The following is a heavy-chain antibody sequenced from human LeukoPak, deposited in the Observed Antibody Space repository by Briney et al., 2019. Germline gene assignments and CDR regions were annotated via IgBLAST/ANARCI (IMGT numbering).Heavy chain of an antibody. D-gene: IGHD3-22*01. CDR1: GGSISSGDYY. CDR3: AMMPPGPTMIVVVPV. CDR2: IYYSGST. Sequence: PSETLSLICTVSGGSISSGDYYWSWIRQPPGKGLEWIGYIYYSGSTYYNPSLKSRVTISVDTSKDQFSLKLRSVTAADTAVYYCAMMPPGPTMIVVVPVWGQGTLVTVSS. J-gene: IGHJ4*02. V-gene: IGHV4-30-4*08.